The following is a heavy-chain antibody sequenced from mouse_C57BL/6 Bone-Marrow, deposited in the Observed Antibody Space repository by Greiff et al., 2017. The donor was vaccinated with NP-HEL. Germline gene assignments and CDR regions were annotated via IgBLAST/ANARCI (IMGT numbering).Heavy chain of an antibody. J-gene: IGHJ1*03. Sequence: DVMLVESGGGLVQPKGSLKLSCAASGFTFTTYAMHWVRQAPGQGLEWVARIRSKSSNYATYYADSVKDRFTISRDDSQSMLYLQMNNLKTEDTAMYYCVRDYYGMRYFDVWGTGTTVTVSS. D-gene: IGHD1-1*01. CDR2: IRSKSSNYAT. CDR1: GFTFTTYA. CDR3: VRDYYGMRYFDV. V-gene: IGHV10-3*01.